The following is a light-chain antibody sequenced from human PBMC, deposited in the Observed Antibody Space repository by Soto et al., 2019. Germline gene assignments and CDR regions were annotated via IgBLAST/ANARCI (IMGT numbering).Light chain of an antibody. J-gene: IGKJ3*01. CDR1: QSISRSF. CDR3: HQYNSWPRGT. CDR2: GAS. Sequence: EIVLTQSPGTLSLSPGERATLSCRASQSISRSFLVWYQQKPGQAPRLLIYGASSRAAGIPDRFIGSGSGTDFTLTISRLEPEDFAVYYCHQYNSWPRGTFGPGTKVEIK. V-gene: IGKV3-20*01.